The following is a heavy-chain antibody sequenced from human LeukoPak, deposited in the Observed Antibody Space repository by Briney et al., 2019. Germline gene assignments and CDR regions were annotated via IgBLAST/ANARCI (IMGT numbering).Heavy chain of an antibody. CDR2: ISWNSGSI. J-gene: IGHJ2*01. CDR1: GFTFDDYA. Sequence: SLRLSCAASGFTFDDYAMHWVRQAPGKGLEWVSGISWNSGSIGYADSVKGRFTISRDNAKNSLYLQMNSLRAEDTALYYCAKGGHDYSNPTPYWYFDLWGRGTLVTVSS. V-gene: IGHV3-9*01. D-gene: IGHD4-11*01. CDR3: AKGGHDYSNPTPYWYFDL.